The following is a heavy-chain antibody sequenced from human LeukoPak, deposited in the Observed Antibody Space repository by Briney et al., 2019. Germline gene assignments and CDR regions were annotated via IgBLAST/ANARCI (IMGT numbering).Heavy chain of an antibody. CDR1: GGSISSGGYY. CDR3: ARFSAWSGYLGLNY. Sequence: SQTLSLTCTVSGGSISSGGYYWSWIRQHPGKGLEWIGYIYYSGSTYYNPSLKSRVTISVDTSKNQFSLKLSSVTAADTAVYYSARFSAWSGYLGLNYWGQGTLVTVSS. D-gene: IGHD3-3*01. CDR2: IYYSGST. V-gene: IGHV4-31*03. J-gene: IGHJ4*02.